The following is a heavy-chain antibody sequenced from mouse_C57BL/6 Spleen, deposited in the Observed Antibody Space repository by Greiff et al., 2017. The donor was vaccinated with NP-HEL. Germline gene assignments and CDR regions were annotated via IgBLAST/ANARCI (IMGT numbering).Heavy chain of an antibody. CDR2: IHPNSGST. CDR3: ARGDSYYGSSYRYFDV. J-gene: IGHJ1*03. V-gene: IGHV1-64*01. CDR1: GYTFTSYW. D-gene: IGHD1-1*01. Sequence: VQLQQPGAELVKPGASVKLSCKASGYTFTSYWMHWVKQRPGQGLEWIGMIHPNSGSTNYNEKFKSKATLTVDKSSSTAYMQLSSLTSEDSAVYYCARGDSYYGSSYRYFDVWGTGTTVTVSS.